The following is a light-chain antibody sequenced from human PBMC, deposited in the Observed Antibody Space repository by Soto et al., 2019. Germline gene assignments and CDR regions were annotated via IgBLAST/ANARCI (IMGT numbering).Light chain of an antibody. CDR1: HGIGTA. CDR3: QHYSDRPLT. V-gene: IGKV3-15*01. Sequence: EIVMTQSPATLSVSPGEGATLSCRASHGIGTALAWYQQKPGQTPRLLMYGASIRATGVPARFSGSASGTEFTLTITSLQSEDFAVYYCQHYSDRPLTFGGGTKVESK. CDR2: GAS. J-gene: IGKJ4*01.